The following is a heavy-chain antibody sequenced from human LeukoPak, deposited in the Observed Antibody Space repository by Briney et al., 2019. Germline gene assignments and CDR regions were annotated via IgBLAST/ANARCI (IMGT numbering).Heavy chain of an antibody. CDR1: GGSISGSNYY. CDR3: ARLGYSSSFGFDY. J-gene: IGHJ4*02. D-gene: IGHD6-13*01. CDR2: SYYSGST. V-gene: IGHV4-39*07. Sequence: SETLSLTCTVSGGSISGSNYYWGWVRQPSGKGLEWIGSSYYSGSTYYNPSLKSRVTISVDTSKNQFSLKLSSVTAADTAVYYCARLGYSSSFGFDYWGQGTLVTVSS.